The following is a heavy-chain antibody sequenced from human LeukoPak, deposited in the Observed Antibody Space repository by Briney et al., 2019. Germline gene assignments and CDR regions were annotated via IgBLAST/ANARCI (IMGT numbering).Heavy chain of an antibody. CDR1: GFTFAEYG. CDR2: VSYDGIEK. V-gene: IGHV3-30*03. J-gene: IGHJ4*02. Sequence: GGSLRLSCAASGFTFAEYGMHWARQAPGKGLDWVAVVSYDGIEKHYADSVEGRFTVSRDNSQNTLFLQMNSLGAEDTAIYYCARGPFYGSGTFDFWGQGTLVTVSS. D-gene: IGHD3-10*01. CDR3: ARGPFYGSGTFDF.